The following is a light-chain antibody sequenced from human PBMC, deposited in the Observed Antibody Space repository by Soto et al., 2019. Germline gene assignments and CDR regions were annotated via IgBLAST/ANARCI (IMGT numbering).Light chain of an antibody. Sequence: EIVWTQSRASLSSSAGEGATLTCRASQTVNSRLAWYQHKPGQAPRLLIYHTSNRATGIPARFSGSGSGTVFTLTSSSRDPEDFAVYYCHQRQSWPRKFGQGTKVDIK. CDR1: QTVNSR. J-gene: IGKJ1*01. CDR2: HTS. V-gene: IGKV3-11*01. CDR3: HQRQSWPRK.